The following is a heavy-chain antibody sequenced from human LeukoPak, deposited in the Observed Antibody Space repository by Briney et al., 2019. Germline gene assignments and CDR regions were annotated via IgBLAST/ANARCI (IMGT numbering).Heavy chain of an antibody. Sequence: GGSLRLSCAASGFTFSGSWMDWACQAPGKGLEWVANINQDGSETYYVDSAKGRFTISRDNAKNSLYLQMDSLRVEDTAMYYCTKALDFWGQGTLVTVSS. CDR2: INQDGSET. J-gene: IGHJ4*02. CDR3: TKALDF. CDR1: GFTFSGSW. V-gene: IGHV3-7*01.